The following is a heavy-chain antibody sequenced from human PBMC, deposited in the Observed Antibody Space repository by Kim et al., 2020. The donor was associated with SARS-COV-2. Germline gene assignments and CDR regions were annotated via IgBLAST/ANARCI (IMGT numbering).Heavy chain of an antibody. CDR3: ARGGGAPRNIAAAGRGYYYYGMDV. D-gene: IGHD6-13*01. CDR1: GYTFTSYY. V-gene: IGHV1-46*01. Sequence: ASVKVSCKASGYTFTSYYMHWVRQAPGQGLEWMGIINPSGGSTSYAQKFQGRVTMTRDTSTSTVYMELSSLRSEDTAVYYCARGGGAPRNIAAAGRGYYYYGMDVWGQGTTVTVSS. CDR2: INPSGGST. J-gene: IGHJ6*02.